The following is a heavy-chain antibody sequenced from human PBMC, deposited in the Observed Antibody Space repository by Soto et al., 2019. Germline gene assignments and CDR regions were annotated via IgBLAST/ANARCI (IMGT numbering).Heavy chain of an antibody. V-gene: IGHV4-34*01. CDR3: ARKPPRSSSSLGDP. Sequence: QVQLQQWGAGLLKPSETLSLTCAVYGGSFSGYYWSWIRQPPGKGLEWIGEINHSGSTNYNPSLKSRVPISVDTSKNQFSLKLSSVTAADTAVYYCARKPPRSSSSLGDPWGQGTLVTVSS. CDR2: INHSGST. J-gene: IGHJ5*02. CDR1: GGSFSGYY. D-gene: IGHD6-6*01.